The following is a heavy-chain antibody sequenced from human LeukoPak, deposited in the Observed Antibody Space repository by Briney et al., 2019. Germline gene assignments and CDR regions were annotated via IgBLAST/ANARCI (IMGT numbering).Heavy chain of an antibody. CDR1: GFTFSNYG. D-gene: IGHD2/OR15-2a*01. CDR3: AREGPRGNSQFDY. V-gene: IGHV3-33*01. Sequence: GGSLRLSCAASGFTFSNYGMHWVRQAPGKGLEWVALIWYDGSNKYYTDPVKGRLTISRDNSKDTLFLQMNSLRAEDTAVYYCAREGPRGNSQFDYWGQGTLVTVSS. J-gene: IGHJ4*02. CDR2: IWYDGSNK.